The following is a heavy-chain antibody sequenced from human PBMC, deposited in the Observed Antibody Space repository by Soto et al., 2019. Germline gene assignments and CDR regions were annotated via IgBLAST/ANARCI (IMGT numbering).Heavy chain of an antibody. CDR2: INSDGSST. CDR1: GFTFSSYW. J-gene: IGHJ4*02. Sequence: EVQLVESGGGLVQPGGSLRLSCAASGFTFSSYWMHWVRQAPGKGLVWVSRINSDGSSTSYADSVKGRFTISRDNAKNTLYPQMNSLRAEDTAVYYCARSPYCSGGSCYSGDIDYWGQGTLVTVSS. D-gene: IGHD2-15*01. V-gene: IGHV3-74*01. CDR3: ARSPYCSGGSCYSGDIDY.